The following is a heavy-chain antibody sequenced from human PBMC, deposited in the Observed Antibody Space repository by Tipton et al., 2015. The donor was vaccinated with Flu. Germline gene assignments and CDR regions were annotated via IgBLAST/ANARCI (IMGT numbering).Heavy chain of an antibody. CDR2: IYYSGST. CDR3: ARIYDFWGVSPEWFAP. Sequence: TLSLTCTVSGGSISSYYWSWIRQPPGKGLEWIGYIYYSGSTNYNPSLKSRVTISVDTSKNQFSLKLSSVTAADTAVYYCARIYDFWGVSPEWFAPWAQGPLVPVSS. J-gene: IGHJ5*02. CDR1: GGSISSYY. D-gene: IGHD3-3*01. V-gene: IGHV4-59*01.